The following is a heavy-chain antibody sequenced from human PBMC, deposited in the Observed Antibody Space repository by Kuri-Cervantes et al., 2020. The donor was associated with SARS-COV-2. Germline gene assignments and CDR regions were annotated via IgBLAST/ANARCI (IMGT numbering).Heavy chain of an antibody. V-gene: IGHV3-33*01. D-gene: IGHD5-24*01. J-gene: IGHJ4*02. CDR1: GFNFSNYG. Sequence: GGSLRLSCVASGFNFSNYGMHWVRQAPGKGLEWVAVIWYDGSNKYYADSVKGRFTISRDNSKNTLYLQMNSLRAEDTAVYYCAREGERWLQFDFVWGQGTLVTVSS. CDR2: IWYDGSNK. CDR3: AREGERWLQFDFV.